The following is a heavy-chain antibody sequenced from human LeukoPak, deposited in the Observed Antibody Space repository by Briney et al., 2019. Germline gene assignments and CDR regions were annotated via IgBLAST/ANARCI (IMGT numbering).Heavy chain of an antibody. D-gene: IGHD3-3*01. Sequence: SETLSLTCTVSGGSISSSSYYWGWIRQPPGKGLEWIGSIYYSGSTYYNPSLKSRVTISVDTSKNQFSLKLSSVTAADTAVYYCARPPYYDFWSGYSPDAFDIWGQGTMVTVSP. CDR2: IYYSGST. J-gene: IGHJ3*02. CDR3: ARPPYYDFWSGYSPDAFDI. V-gene: IGHV4-39*01. CDR1: GGSISSSSYY.